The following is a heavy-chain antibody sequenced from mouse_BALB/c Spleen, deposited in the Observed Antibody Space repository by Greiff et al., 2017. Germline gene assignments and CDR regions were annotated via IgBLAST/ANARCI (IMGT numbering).Heavy chain of an antibody. CDR2: INPSNGRT. CDR3: AREANWDVRAFDY. D-gene: IGHD4-1*01. J-gene: IGHJ2*01. Sequence: VQLQQPGAELVKPGASVKLSCKASGYTFTSYWMHWVKQRPGQGLEWIGEINPSNGRTNYNEKFKSKATLTVDKSSSTAYMQLSSLTSEDSAVYYCAREANWDVRAFDYWGQGTTLTVSS. CDR1: GYTFTSYW. V-gene: IGHV1S81*02.